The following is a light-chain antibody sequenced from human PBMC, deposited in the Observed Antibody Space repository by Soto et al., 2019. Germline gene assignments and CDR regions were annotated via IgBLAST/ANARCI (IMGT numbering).Light chain of an antibody. J-gene: IGKJ1*01. CDR3: QQYNNRRT. V-gene: IGKV3-15*01. CDR1: QSVSSD. Sequence: EIVMTHSPATLSVSPCERATLSSRASQSVSSDLAWYQQKPGQAPRLLMYGASTRATGVPARFSGSGSGTEFTLTISSLQSEDFAVYYCQQYNNRRTFGQGTKVDIK. CDR2: GAS.